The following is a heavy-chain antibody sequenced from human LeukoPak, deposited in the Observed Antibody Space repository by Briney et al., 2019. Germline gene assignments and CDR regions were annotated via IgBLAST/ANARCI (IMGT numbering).Heavy chain of an antibody. CDR1: GYTFTSYG. V-gene: IGHV1-2*02. Sequence: ASVKVSCKASGYTFTSYGISWVRQAPGQGLEWMGWINPNSGGTNYAQKFQGRVTMTRDTSISTAYMELSRLRSDDTAVYYCARDPGVVGAQGDYWGQGTLVTVSS. CDR2: INPNSGGT. J-gene: IGHJ4*02. CDR3: ARDPGVVGAQGDY. D-gene: IGHD1-26*01.